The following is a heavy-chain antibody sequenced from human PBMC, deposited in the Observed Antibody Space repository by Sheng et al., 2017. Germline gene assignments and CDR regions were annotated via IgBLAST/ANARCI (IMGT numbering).Heavy chain of an antibody. CDR2: VIPMLETS. D-gene: IGHD5-12*01. CDR1: GGTLSNXV. CDR3: ARDRLVASLTKGHYFDL. Sequence: QVQLVQSGAEMRKPGSSVNVSCTTSGGTLSNXVFGWARQAPGQGLEWMGRVIPMLETSDYAQRFQGRVTFTADKSTATVYMTLSSLTSEDTAIYYCARDRLVASLTKGHYFDLWGQGTLVTVSS. V-gene: IGHV1-69*13. J-gene: IGHJ4*02.